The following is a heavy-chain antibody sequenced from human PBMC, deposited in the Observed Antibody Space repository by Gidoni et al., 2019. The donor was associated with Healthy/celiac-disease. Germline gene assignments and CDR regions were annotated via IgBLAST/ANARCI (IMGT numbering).Heavy chain of an antibody. CDR3: ARDRGLSGWQNWFDP. CDR2: INPSGGST. V-gene: IGHV1-46*03. Sequence: QVQLVQSGAEVKKPGASVKVSCKASGYTFTSYYMHWVRQAPGQGFEWMGIINPSGGSTSYAQKFQGRVTMTRDTSTSTVYMELSSLRSEDTAVYYCARDRGLSGWQNWFDPWGQGTLVTVS. J-gene: IGHJ5*02. D-gene: IGHD6-19*01. CDR1: GYTFTSYY.